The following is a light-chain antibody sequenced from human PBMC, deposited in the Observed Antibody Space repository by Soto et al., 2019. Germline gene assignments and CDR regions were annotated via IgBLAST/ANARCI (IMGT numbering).Light chain of an antibody. J-gene: IGKJ2*01. CDR3: KQIFAIPRI. CDR2: SAS. CDR1: RNIWEY. V-gene: IGKV1-39*01. Sequence: DIQVTQSPSSLSASVGDRVTITCRASRNIWEYLNWYQQKPGKAPKLLIYSASTLQGGVPSRFSGSGSGTDFTLTISSLQPEDSATYYCKQIFAIPRIFGRGTRLEIK.